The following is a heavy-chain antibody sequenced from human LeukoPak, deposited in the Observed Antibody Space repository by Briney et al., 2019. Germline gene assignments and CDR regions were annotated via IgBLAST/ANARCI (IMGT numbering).Heavy chain of an antibody. J-gene: IGHJ6*03. CDR1: GGTFSSYT. V-gene: IGHV1-69*16. CDR2: IIPILGAA. Sequence: SVKVSCEASGGTFSSYTISWVRQAPGQGLEWMGRIIPILGAANYAQKFQGRVTITTDESTNTAYMELSSLRSEDTAVYYCARAPEGYNYGREYYLDVWGEGTTVTVSS. CDR3: ARAPEGYNYGREYYLDV. D-gene: IGHD5-18*01.